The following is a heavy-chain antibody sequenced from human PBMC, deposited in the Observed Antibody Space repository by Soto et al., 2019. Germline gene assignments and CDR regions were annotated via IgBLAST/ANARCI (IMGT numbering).Heavy chain of an antibody. CDR3: ARDVNPRSAPHDSDWYFDL. Sequence: QVQLQESGPGLVKPSQTLSLTCTVSGGSISSGGYYWSWIRQHPGKGLEWIGYIYYSGSTYYNPSLKSRVTISVDTSKNQFSLKLSSVTAADTAVYYCARDVNPRSAPHDSDWYFDLWGRGTLVTVSS. J-gene: IGHJ2*01. CDR2: IYYSGST. D-gene: IGHD2-21*02. CDR1: GGSISSGGYY. V-gene: IGHV4-31*03.